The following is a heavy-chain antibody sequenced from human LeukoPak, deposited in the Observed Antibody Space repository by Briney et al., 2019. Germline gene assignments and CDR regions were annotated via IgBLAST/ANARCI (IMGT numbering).Heavy chain of an antibody. Sequence: GGSLRLSCAASGFTSSSYALNWVRQAPGKGLEWVATVSGSGDRMYHADSVKGRFTISRDNSKNTLYLQMNSLRAEDTAVYYCARDPPPRFFYYYYGMDVWGQGTTVTVSS. CDR3: ARDPPPRFFYYYYGMDV. CDR2: VSGSGDRM. J-gene: IGHJ6*02. V-gene: IGHV3-23*01. CDR1: GFTSSSYA.